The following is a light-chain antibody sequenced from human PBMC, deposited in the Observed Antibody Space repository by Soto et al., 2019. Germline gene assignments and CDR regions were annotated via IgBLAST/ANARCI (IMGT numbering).Light chain of an antibody. CDR2: DIN. V-gene: IGLV2-14*01. Sequence: LTQPASVSGSPGQSITISCTGTSSDVGNYIFVSWYRQHPGKAPKLMIYDINNRPSGVSNRFSGSKSGNTASLTISGLQAEDEADYYCVSYTTSASYVFGTGTKVTVL. CDR3: VSYTTSASYV. CDR1: SSDVGNYIF. J-gene: IGLJ1*01.